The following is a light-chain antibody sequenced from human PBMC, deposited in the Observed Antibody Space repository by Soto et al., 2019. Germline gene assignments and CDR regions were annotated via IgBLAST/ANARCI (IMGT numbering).Light chain of an antibody. CDR1: SSDVGGYNY. CDR2: EVS. Sequence: QSVLTQPASVSGSPGQSITISCTGTSSDVGGYNYVSWYQQHPGKAPKLMIYEVSNRPSGVSNRFSGSKSGNTASLTISGLQAEDEADYYCSSYTRSSTDVFGGGTKLAVL. J-gene: IGLJ2*01. CDR3: SSYTRSSTDV. V-gene: IGLV2-14*01.